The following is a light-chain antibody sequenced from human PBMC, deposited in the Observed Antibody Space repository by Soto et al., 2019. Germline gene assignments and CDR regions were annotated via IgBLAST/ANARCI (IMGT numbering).Light chain of an antibody. J-gene: IGKJ1*01. Sequence: DIVMTQSPSTLSVSPGPRASLSCRASQSVSTTVAWYHQKPGQAPRLLVYGASTRATGIPARFSGSGAGTDFTLTISSLQPEDAATYYCQKYDSDPRTFGQGTKVDIK. CDR1: QSVSTT. V-gene: IGKV3-15*01. CDR3: QKYDSDPRT. CDR2: GAS.